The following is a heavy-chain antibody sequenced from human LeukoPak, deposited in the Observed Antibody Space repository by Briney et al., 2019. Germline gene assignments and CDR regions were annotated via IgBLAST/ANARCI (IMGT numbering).Heavy chain of an antibody. V-gene: IGHV4-4*07. D-gene: IGHD6-19*01. J-gene: IGHJ4*02. CDR3: ARRDYSSGWSFDK. Sequence: PSETLSLTCTVSGGSISNYHWTWIRQPAGKGLEWIGQIHTSGSTNYNPPLKSRVTMTIDTPENQVSLTMRSVTAADTAVYYCARRDYSSGWSFDKWGQGTLVTVSS. CDR2: IHTSGST. CDR1: GGSISNYH.